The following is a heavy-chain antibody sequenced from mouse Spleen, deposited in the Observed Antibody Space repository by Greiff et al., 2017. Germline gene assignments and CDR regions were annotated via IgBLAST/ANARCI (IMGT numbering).Heavy chain of an antibody. Sequence: VQLQQSGAELVMPGASVKLSCKASGYTFTSYWMHWVKQRPGQGLEWIGEIDPSDSYTNYNQKFKGKATLTVDKSSSTAYMQLSSLTSEDSAVYYCARWVESYYSYDTWFAYWGQGTLVTVSA. CDR3: ARWVESYYSYDTWFAY. CDR1: GYTFTSYW. V-gene: IGHV1-69*01. D-gene: IGHD2-12*01. CDR2: IDPSDSYT. J-gene: IGHJ3*01.